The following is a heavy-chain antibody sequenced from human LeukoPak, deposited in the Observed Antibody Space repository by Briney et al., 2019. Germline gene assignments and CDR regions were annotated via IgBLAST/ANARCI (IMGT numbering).Heavy chain of an antibody. D-gene: IGHD1-26*01. Sequence: ASVKVSCKASGYTFTSYDINWVRQATGQGLEWMGWMNPNSGNTGYAQKFQGRVTMTRNTSISTAYMELSSLRSEDTAVYYCARGLGRPTDGRGSPYYFDYWGQGTLVTVSS. V-gene: IGHV1-8*01. CDR2: MNPNSGNT. CDR3: ARGLGRPTDGRGSPYYFDY. J-gene: IGHJ4*02. CDR1: GYTFTSYD.